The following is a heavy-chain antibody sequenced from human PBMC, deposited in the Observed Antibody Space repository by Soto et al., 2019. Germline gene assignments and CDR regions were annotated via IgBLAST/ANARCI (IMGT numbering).Heavy chain of an antibody. CDR1: GFTFSSYG. Sequence: QVQLVESGGGVVQPGRSLRLSCAASGFTFSSYGMHWVRQAPGKGLEWVAVIWYDGSNKYYADSVKGRFTISRDNSKNTXXLXMXXLRAEDTAVYYCARDPTTYDFWSGYPTYYYYGMDVWGQGTTVTVSS. J-gene: IGHJ6*02. CDR3: ARDPTTYDFWSGYPTYYYYGMDV. CDR2: IWYDGSNK. V-gene: IGHV3-33*01. D-gene: IGHD3-3*01.